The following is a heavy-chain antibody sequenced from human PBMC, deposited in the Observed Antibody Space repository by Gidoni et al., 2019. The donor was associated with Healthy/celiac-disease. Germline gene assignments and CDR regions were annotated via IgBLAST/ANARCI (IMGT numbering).Heavy chain of an antibody. CDR3: ARDSSGSYYTADY. CDR2: SSSSSSYI. J-gene: IGHJ4*02. V-gene: IGHV3-21*01. CDR1: GFTFSSYS. D-gene: IGHD1-26*01. Sequence: EVQLVESGGGLVKPGGSLRLSCAASGFTFSSYSMNWVRQAPGKGLEWVSSSSSSSSYIYYADSVKGRFTISRDNAKNSLYLQMNSLRAEDTAVYYCARDSSGSYYTADYWGQGTLVTVSS.